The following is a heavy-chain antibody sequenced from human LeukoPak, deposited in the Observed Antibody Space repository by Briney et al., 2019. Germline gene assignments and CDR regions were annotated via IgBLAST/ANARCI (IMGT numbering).Heavy chain of an antibody. Sequence: SETLSLTCAVSGDSINSSNWWSWVRQSPRKGLEWIGEIYQSGRTNYKPSLKSRITISADKSKNQLSLKLISVTAADAAVYYCARGDASGYPDYWGQGTLVTVSS. D-gene: IGHD3-22*01. CDR2: IYQSGRT. CDR3: ARGDASGYPDY. J-gene: IGHJ4*02. V-gene: IGHV4-4*02. CDR1: GDSINSSNW.